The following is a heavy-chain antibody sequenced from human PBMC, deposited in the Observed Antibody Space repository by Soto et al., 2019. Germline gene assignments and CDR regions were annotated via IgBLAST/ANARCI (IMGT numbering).Heavy chain of an antibody. Sequence: ASETLSLTCTVSGDSISTFYWGWMRQSPGKELEWIGYVYYTGSTNYNPSLKSRVTISVDRSKNQFALKLTSANAADTAVYYCTRGRTVRNYADDSSDYFYFFDYWGQGTQVTVSS. CDR1: GDSISTFY. V-gene: IGHV4-59*01. CDR3: TRGRTVRNYADDSSDYFYFFDY. J-gene: IGHJ4*02. CDR2: VYYTGST. D-gene: IGHD3-22*01.